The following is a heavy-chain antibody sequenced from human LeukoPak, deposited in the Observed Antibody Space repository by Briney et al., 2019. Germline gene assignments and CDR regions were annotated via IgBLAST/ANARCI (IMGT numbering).Heavy chain of an antibody. CDR2: IKSKTDGGTT. V-gene: IGHV3-15*01. Sequence: PGGSLRLSCAASGFTFSNAWMSWVRQAPGKGLECVGRIKSKTDGGTTDYAAPVKGRFTISRDDSKNTLYLQMNSLKTEDTAVYYCTGMVVAATVYYYGMDVWGQGTTVTVSS. CDR3: TGMVVAATVYYYGMDV. D-gene: IGHD2-15*01. J-gene: IGHJ6*02. CDR1: GFTFSNAW.